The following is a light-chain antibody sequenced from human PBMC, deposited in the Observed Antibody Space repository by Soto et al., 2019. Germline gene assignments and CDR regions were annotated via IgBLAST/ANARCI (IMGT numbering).Light chain of an antibody. CDR1: SSDVGAYNF. J-gene: IGLJ1*01. CDR2: DVN. CDR3: SSYTSRNTLYV. V-gene: IGLV2-14*01. Sequence: QSALTQPASVSGSLGQSITISCTGTSSDVGAYNFVSWYQQHPGKAPKLMIYDVNNRPSGVSNRFSGSKSANTASLTISGLQADDEADYYCSSYTSRNTLYVFGTGTNFTVL.